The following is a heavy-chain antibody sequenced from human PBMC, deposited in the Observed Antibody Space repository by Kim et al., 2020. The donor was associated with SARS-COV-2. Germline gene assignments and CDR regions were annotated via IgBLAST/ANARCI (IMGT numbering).Heavy chain of an antibody. Sequence: SETLSLTCTVSGYSISSGYYWCWIRQPPGKGLEWIGRIYHSGSTYYNPSLKSRVTTSVDTSKNQFSLKLSSVTAADTAVYYCARDGYSSSPDFDYWGQGTLVTVSS. D-gene: IGHD6-6*01. CDR1: GYSISSGYY. V-gene: IGHV4-38-2*02. CDR2: IYHSGST. CDR3: ARDGYSSSPDFDY. J-gene: IGHJ4*02.